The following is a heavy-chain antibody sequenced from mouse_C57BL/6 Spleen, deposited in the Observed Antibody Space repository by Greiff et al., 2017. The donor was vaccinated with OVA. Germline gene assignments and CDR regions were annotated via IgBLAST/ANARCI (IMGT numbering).Heavy chain of an antibody. J-gene: IGHJ4*01. V-gene: IGHV1-80*01. Sequence: QVQLKESGAELVKPGASVKISCKASGYAFSSYWMNWVKQRPGKGLEWIGQIYPGDGDTNYNGKFKGKATLTADKSSSTAYMQLSSLTSEDSAVYFCARFWASSFYAMDYWGQGTSVTVSS. CDR3: ARFWASSFYAMDY. D-gene: IGHD1-1*01. CDR2: IYPGDGDT. CDR1: GYAFSSYW.